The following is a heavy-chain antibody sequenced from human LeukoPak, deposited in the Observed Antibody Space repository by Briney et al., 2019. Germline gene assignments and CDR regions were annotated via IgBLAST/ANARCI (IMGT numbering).Heavy chain of an antibody. CDR3: ARNYYDSSGYYYVPNWFDP. Sequence: GGSLRLSCAASGFTFSSYWMSWVRQAPGKGLEWVSGISWNSGSIGYADSVKGRFTISRDNAKNSLYLQMNSLRAEDTAVYYCARNYYDSSGYYYVPNWFDPWGQGTLVTVSS. V-gene: IGHV3-20*04. J-gene: IGHJ5*02. CDR1: GFTFSSYW. CDR2: ISWNSGSI. D-gene: IGHD3-22*01.